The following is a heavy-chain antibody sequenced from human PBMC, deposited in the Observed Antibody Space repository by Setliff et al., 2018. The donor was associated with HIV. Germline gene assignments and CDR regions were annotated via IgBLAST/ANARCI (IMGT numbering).Heavy chain of an antibody. Sequence: GGPLRLSCTASGFTFDDYAMSWVRQAPGKGLEWVGFIRSKAYGGTTEYAASVKGRFTISRDDSKSIAYLQMNSLKTEDTAVYYCTRGDWDYYFDYWGQGTLVTVSS. CDR1: GFTFDDYA. J-gene: IGHJ4*02. CDR2: IRSKAYGGTT. V-gene: IGHV3-49*04. D-gene: IGHD1-26*01. CDR3: TRGDWDYYFDY.